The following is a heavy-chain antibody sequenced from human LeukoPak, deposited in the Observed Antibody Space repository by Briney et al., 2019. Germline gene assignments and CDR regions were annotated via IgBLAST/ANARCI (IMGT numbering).Heavy chain of an antibody. CDR1: GFTFNSYA. CDR2: ISSDGDST. D-gene: IGHD2-2*02. Sequence: GGSLRLSCAASGFTFNSYAMQWVRQAPGKGLEYVSGISSDGDSTYYANSVKGRFIISRDNSKNMLYLQMGSLRAEDMAMYYCARADCGSSSCYTVAYWGQGTLVTVSS. J-gene: IGHJ4*02. V-gene: IGHV3-64*01. CDR3: ARADCGSSSCYTVAY.